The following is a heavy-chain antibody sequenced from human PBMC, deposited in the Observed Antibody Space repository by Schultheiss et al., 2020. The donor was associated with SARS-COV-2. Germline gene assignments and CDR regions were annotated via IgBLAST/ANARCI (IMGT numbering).Heavy chain of an antibody. CDR2: ISGSGGST. Sequence: GGSLRLSCAASGFTFSSYWMSWVRQAPGKGLEWVSAISGSGGSTYYADSVKGRFTISRDNSKNTLYLQMNSLRAEDTAVYYCARGTPYYGSGSYSYGMDVWGQGTTVTVSS. J-gene: IGHJ6*02. D-gene: IGHD3-10*01. V-gene: IGHV3-23*01. CDR1: GFTFSSYW. CDR3: ARGTPYYGSGSYSYGMDV.